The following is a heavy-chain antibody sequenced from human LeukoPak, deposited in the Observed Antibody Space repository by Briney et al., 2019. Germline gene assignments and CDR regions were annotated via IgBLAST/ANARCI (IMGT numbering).Heavy chain of an antibody. CDR1: GGSFSGYY. D-gene: IGHD5/OR15-5a*01. CDR3: ARGGYSIYDSVIDY. V-gene: IGHV4-34*01. CDR2: INHSGST. Sequence: PSETLSLTCDVYGGSFSGYYWSWIRQPPGKGLEWIGEINHSGSTDYNPTLKSRVTISVVTSKNQFSLKLSSVDAADTAVYYCARGGYSIYDSVIDYWGQGALVTVSS. J-gene: IGHJ4*02.